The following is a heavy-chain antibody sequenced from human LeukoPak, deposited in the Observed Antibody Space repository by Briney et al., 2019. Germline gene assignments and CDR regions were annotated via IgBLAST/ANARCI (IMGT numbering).Heavy chain of an antibody. CDR3: ARSGGYYFYMDV. J-gene: IGHJ6*03. CDR2: INPSGGST. Sequence: ASVKVSCKASVYTFTSYYMHWVRQAPGRGLEWMGIINPSGGSTSYAQKFQGRVTMTRDMSTSTVYMELSSLRSEDTAVYYCARSGGYYFYMDVWGKGTTVTVSS. D-gene: IGHD1-26*01. CDR1: VYTFTSYY. V-gene: IGHV1-46*01.